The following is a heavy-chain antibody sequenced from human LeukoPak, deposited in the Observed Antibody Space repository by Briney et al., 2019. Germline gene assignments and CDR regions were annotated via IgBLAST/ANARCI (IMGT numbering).Heavy chain of an antibody. CDR2: IYPGDSDT. CDR3: GRPKYSGSFCGAFDI. V-gene: IGHV5-51*01. D-gene: IGHD1-26*01. J-gene: IGHJ3*02. CDR1: GYSFTSYW. Sequence: GESLKISCKGSGYSFTSYWIGWVRQMPGKGLEWMGIIYPGDSDTRYSPSFQGQVTISADKSISTAYLQWSSLKASDTAMYYCGRPKYSGSFCGAFDIWGQGTMVTVSS.